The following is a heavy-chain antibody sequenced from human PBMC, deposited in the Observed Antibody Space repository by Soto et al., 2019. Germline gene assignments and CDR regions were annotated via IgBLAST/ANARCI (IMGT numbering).Heavy chain of an antibody. CDR3: AKDSDSSGPPSYGMDV. CDR2: LSYGGSNK. Sequence: PGGSLRLSCVASGFTFSDYGMHWVRQAPGKGLEWVTVLSYGGSNKYSADSVKGRFTISRDNSKNTLYLQMNSLRAEDTAVYYCAKDSDSSGPPSYGMDVWGQGTTVTVSS. J-gene: IGHJ6*02. D-gene: IGHD3-22*01. CDR1: GFTFSDYG. V-gene: IGHV3-30*18.